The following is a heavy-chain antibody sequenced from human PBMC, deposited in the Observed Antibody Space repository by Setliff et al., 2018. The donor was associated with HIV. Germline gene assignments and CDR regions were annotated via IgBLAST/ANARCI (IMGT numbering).Heavy chain of an antibody. CDR3: ARVGLGGAFDI. CDR2: ISGSGIST. Sequence: QPGGSLRLSCAASGFTFSNYAMRWVRQAPGKGLAWVSGISGSGISTYNADSVKGRFTISRDNSNNTLYLQMNSLRAEDSAVYFCARVGLGGAFDIWGQGTVVTVS. CDR1: GFTFSNYA. J-gene: IGHJ3*02. D-gene: IGHD1-26*01. V-gene: IGHV3-23*01.